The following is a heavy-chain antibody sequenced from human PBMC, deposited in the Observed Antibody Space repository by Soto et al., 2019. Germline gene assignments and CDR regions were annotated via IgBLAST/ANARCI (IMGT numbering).Heavy chain of an antibody. V-gene: IGHV1-18*01. CDR1: GYTFSNYG. D-gene: IGHD5-18*01. CDR3: ARDPGFGFGYSYAFAMDV. CDR2: ISGYNGDT. Sequence: ASVKVSCKASGYTFSNYGISWVRQGPGQGLEWMGWISGYNGDTHYEEKVQDRIKMTTDTSTSTTYLELRSLRSDDTAVYFCARDPGFGFGYSYAFAMDVWGQGTTVTVSS. J-gene: IGHJ6*02.